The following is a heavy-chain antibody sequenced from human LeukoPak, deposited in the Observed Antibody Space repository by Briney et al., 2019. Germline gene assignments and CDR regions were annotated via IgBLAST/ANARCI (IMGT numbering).Heavy chain of an antibody. CDR3: ARYSSSAGSRWFDP. J-gene: IGHJ5*02. CDR1: GGSISGYY. D-gene: IGHD2-15*01. CDR2: IYYSGST. Sequence: ASETLSLTCTVSGGSISGYYWSWIRQPPGKGLEWIGYIYYSGSTNYNPSLKSRVTMSVDTSKNQFSLNLSSVTAADTAVYYCARYSSSAGSRWFDPWGQGTLVTVSS. V-gene: IGHV4-59*01.